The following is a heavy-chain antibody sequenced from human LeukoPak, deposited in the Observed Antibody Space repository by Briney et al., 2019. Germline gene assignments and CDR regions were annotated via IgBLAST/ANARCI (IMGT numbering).Heavy chain of an antibody. CDR3: ARGPYDFWSGYYPDY. J-gene: IGHJ4*02. CDR2: IYYSGST. D-gene: IGHD3-3*01. CDR1: GGSISSSSYY. V-gene: IGHV4-39*01. Sequence: SETLSLTCTVSGGSISSSSYYWGWIRQPPGKGLEWIGSIYYSGSTYYNPSLESRVTISVDTSKNQFSLKLSSVTAADTAVYYCARGPYDFWSGYYPDYWGQGTLVTVSS.